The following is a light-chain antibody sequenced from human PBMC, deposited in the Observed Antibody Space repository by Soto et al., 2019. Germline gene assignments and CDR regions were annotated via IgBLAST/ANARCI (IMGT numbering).Light chain of an antibody. CDR1: QSIDTH. CDR2: EAS. V-gene: IGKV1-39*01. CDR3: HQTYSPPDT. Sequence: DIRMTQSPSSLSASVGDRVTITCRASQSIDTHLNWYQQHPGKAPNALIYEASNLQSGVPSRFSGSGSGTDFTLTISGLQPDDSATYYCHQTYSPPDTFGQGTK. J-gene: IGKJ1*01.